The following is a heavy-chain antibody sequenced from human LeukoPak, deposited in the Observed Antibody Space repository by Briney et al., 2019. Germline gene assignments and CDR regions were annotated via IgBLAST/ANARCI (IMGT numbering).Heavy chain of an antibody. V-gene: IGHV3-30*04. CDR2: VGNDEKTI. CDR1: GFTFTGPS. J-gene: IGHJ4*02. D-gene: IGHD3-22*01. Sequence: GGSLRLSCVASGFTFTGPSMHWVRQAPGKGLEWVAVVGNDEKTIFYADSVKGRFTISRDNSKNTLYLQMNGLRVEDTAVYYCATLPYYYDSSGSYYFDYWGQGTLVTVSS. CDR3: ATLPYYYDSSGSYYFDY.